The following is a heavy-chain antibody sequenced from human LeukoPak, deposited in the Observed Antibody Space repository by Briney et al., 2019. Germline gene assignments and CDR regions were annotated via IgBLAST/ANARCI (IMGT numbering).Heavy chain of an antibody. J-gene: IGHJ4*02. D-gene: IGHD6-19*01. Sequence: PGGSLRLSCAASGFTFSSYGMHWVRQAPGKGLEWVAVISYDGSNKYYADSVKGRFTISRDNSKNTLYLQMNSLRAEDTAVYYCARTVAGEYYFDYWGQGTLVTVSS. V-gene: IGHV3-30*03. CDR2: ISYDGSNK. CDR3: ARTVAGEYYFDY. CDR1: GFTFSSYG.